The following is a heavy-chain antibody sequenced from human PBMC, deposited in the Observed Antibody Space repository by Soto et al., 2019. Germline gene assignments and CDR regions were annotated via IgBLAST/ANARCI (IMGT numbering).Heavy chain of an antibody. CDR1: GFTFNTAW. D-gene: IGHD2-15*01. J-gene: IGHJ4*01. V-gene: IGHV3-15*07. Sequence: GGSLRLSCGASGFTFNTAWMNWVRQAPGKGLEWVGRIKSKNDGGTTDYAAPVKGRFTISRDDSKNTMYLQMNSLRTEDTALYYCAADLPGHGGGYEFDYWGQGTPVTV. CDR3: AADLPGHGGGYEFDY. CDR2: IKSKNDGGTT.